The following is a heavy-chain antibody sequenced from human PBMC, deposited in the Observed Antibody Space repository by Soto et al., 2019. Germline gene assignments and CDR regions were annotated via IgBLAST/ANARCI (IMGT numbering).Heavy chain of an antibody. CDR3: AKDYRGPLYQRDFDY. D-gene: IGHD2-2*02. Sequence: QVQLVESGGGVVQPGRSLRLSCAASGFTFSSYGMHWVRQAPGKGLEWVAVISYYGSNKYYADSVKGRFTISRDNSKNTLYLQMNSLRAEDTAVYYCAKDYRGPLYQRDFDYWGQGTLVTVSS. J-gene: IGHJ4*02. CDR1: GFTFSSYG. V-gene: IGHV3-30*18. CDR2: ISYYGSNK.